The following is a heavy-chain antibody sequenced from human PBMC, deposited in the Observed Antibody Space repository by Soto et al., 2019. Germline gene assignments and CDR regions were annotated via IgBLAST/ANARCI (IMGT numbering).Heavy chain of an antibody. CDR3: TRGVGVPSTVAYYGMDV. D-gene: IGHD2-2*01. CDR2: MYHGGST. V-gene: IGHV4-30-2*01. J-gene: IGHJ6*02. CDR1: GASITIGSYS. Sequence: QLQLQESGSGLVKPSQTLSLTCAVSGASITIGSYSWSWIRQPPGKGLEWIGYMYHGGSTYYTPSLKSRVTISVDRSKNQFSLKLRSVTAAATPVYYCTRGVGVPSTVAYYGMDVWGQGTTVTVSS.